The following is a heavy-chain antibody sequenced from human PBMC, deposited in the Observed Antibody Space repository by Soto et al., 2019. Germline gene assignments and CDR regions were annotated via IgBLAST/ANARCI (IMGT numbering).Heavy chain of an antibody. CDR2: IYHSGST. V-gene: IGHV4-4*02. CDR3: ARGFEGYCSSTSCYLVGTYGMDV. Sequence: PSETLSLTCAVSGGSISSSNWWSWVRQPPGKGLEWIGEIYHSGSTNYNPSLKSRVTISVDKSKNQFSLKLSSVTAADTAVYYCARGFEGYCSSTSCYLVGTYGMDVWGQGTTVTVSS. D-gene: IGHD2-2*01. J-gene: IGHJ6*02. CDR1: GGSISSSNW.